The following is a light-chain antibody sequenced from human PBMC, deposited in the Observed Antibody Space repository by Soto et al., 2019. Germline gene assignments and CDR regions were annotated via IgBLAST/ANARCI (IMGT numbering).Light chain of an antibody. Sequence: DIQMTQSPPSLSASVGDRVTITCRASQGIGKSLAWYQQKPGTDPKLLIYSASTLQSGVPSRFSGSGSGTDFTLTISSLQPEDVAAYYCQKYNTVPATFGQGTRLEIK. CDR3: QKYNTVPAT. J-gene: IGKJ5*01. CDR2: SAS. V-gene: IGKV1-27*01. CDR1: QGIGKS.